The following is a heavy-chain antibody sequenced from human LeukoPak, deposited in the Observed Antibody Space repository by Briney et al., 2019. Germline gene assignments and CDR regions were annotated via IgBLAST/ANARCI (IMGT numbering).Heavy chain of an antibody. D-gene: IGHD3-10*02. CDR2: ISSSGSTI. V-gene: IGHV3-48*03. CDR1: GFTFGDYA. Sequence: PGGSLRLSCTASGFTFGDYAMSWVRQAPGKGLEWVSYISSSGSTIYYADSVKGRFTFSRDNAKNSLYLQMTSLSAEDTAVYYCAELGITMIGGVWGKGTTVTISS. J-gene: IGHJ6*04. CDR3: AELGITMIGGV.